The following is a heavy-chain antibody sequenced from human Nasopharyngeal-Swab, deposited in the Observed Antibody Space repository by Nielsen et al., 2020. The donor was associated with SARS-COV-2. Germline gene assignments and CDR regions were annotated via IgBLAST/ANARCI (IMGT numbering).Heavy chain of an antibody. CDR2: ISGSGGST. CDR3: AAQWLRYRDY. Sequence: GESLKISCAASGFTFSSYAMSWVRQAPGKGLEWVSAISGSGGSTYYADSVKGRFTISRDNSKNTLYLQMNSLRAEDTAVYYCAAQWLRYRDYWGLGTLVTVSS. J-gene: IGHJ4*02. D-gene: IGHD5-12*01. CDR1: GFTFSSYA. V-gene: IGHV3-23*01.